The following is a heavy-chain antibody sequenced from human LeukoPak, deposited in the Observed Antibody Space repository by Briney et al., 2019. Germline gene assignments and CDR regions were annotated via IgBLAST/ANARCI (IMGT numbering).Heavy chain of an antibody. CDR2: ISISGTTI. CDR3: ARDRGYDFWSGYSYYYYGMDV. D-gene: IGHD3-3*01. J-gene: IGHJ6*02. V-gene: IGHV3-11*01. Sequence: PGGSLRLSCAASGFSFSDYHMSWIRQAPGKGLEWVSYISISGTTIYYADSVRGRFTISSDNAKNSLFLQMNSLRADDTAVYYCARDRGYDFWSGYSYYYYGMDVWGQGTTVTVSS. CDR1: GFSFSDYH.